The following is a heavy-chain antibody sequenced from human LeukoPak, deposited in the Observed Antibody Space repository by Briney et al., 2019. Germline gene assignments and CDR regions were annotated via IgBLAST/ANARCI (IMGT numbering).Heavy chain of an antibody. Sequence: GGSLRLSCAASGFTFSSYGMHWVRQAPGKGLEWVAVISYDGSNNYYADSVKGRFTISRDNSKNTLYLQMNSLRAEDTAVYYCAKETRVYSSGTDYWGQGTLVTVSS. CDR2: ISYDGSNN. CDR1: GFTFSSYG. CDR3: AKETRVYSSGTDY. J-gene: IGHJ4*02. V-gene: IGHV3-30*18. D-gene: IGHD6-19*01.